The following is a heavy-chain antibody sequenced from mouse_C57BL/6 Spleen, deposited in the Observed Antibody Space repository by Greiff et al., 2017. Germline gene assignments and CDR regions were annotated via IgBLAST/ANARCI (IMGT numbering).Heavy chain of an antibody. CDR2: IYPRSGNT. J-gene: IGHJ4*01. D-gene: IGHD2-4*01. V-gene: IGHV1-81*01. CDR1: GYTFTSYG. CDR3: ARFYSDYADAMDY. Sequence: QVQLQQSGAELARPGASVKLSCKASGYTFTSYGISWVKQRTGQGLEWIGEIYPRSGNTYYNEKFKGKATLTADKSSRTAYMELRSLTSEDSAVYFCARFYSDYADAMDYWGQGTSVTVSS.